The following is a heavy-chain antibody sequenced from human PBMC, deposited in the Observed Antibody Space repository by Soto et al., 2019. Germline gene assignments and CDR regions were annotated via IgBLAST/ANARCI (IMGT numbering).Heavy chain of an antibody. CDR2: ISYSGST. CDR3: AREVYGDSPDAFDI. J-gene: IGHJ3*02. V-gene: IGHV4-61*01. Sequence: QVQLQESGPGLVKPSETLSLTCTVSGGSVSSTTYYWSWIRQPPGKGLEWIGYISYSGSTNYNPSLKSRVPIAVDTSNNLFALRLSSVTAADTAIYYCAREVYGDSPDAFDIWGQGTMVTVS. CDR1: GGSVSSTTYY. D-gene: IGHD4-17*01.